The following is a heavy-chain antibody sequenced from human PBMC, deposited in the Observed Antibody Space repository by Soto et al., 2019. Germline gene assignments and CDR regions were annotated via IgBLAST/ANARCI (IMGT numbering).Heavy chain of an antibody. CDR3: AKQYYDSSGYYYLDY. CDR2: ISGSGGST. D-gene: IGHD3-22*01. CDR1: GFTFSSYA. Sequence: GWSLRLSCAASGFTFSSYAMSWVRQAPGKGLEWVSAISGSGGSTYYADSVKGRFTISRDNSKNTLYLQMNSLRAEDTAVYYCAKQYYDSSGYYYLDYWGQGTMVTVSS. J-gene: IGHJ4*02. V-gene: IGHV3-23*01.